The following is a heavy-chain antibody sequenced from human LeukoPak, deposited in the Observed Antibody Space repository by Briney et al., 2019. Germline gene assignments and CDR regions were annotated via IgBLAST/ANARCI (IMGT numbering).Heavy chain of an antibody. D-gene: IGHD3-10*01. CDR1: GFTFSNAW. CDR3: TTGDPMVRGVLDY. V-gene: IGHV3-15*01. J-gene: IGHJ4*02. Sequence: GGSLRLSCAASGFTFSNAWMSWVRQAPGKGLEWVGRIKSKTDGGTTDYAAPVKGRFTISRDDSKNTLYLQMNSLKTEDTAVYYCTTGDPMVRGVLDYWGQGNLVTVSS. CDR2: IKSKTDGGTT.